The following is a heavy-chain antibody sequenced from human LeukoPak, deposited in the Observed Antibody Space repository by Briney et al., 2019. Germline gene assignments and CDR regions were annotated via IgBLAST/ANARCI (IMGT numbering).Heavy chain of an antibody. V-gene: IGHV4-39*01. CDR1: GGSISSSSYY. D-gene: IGHD4-17*01. Sequence: SETLSLTCTVSGGSISSSSYYWGWIRQPPGKGLEWIGSIYYSGSTYYNPSLKSRVTISVDTSKNQFSLKLSSVTAADTAVYYCARPYGDYPNWYFDLWGRGTLVTVSS. CDR3: ARPYGDYPNWYFDL. CDR2: IYYSGST. J-gene: IGHJ2*01.